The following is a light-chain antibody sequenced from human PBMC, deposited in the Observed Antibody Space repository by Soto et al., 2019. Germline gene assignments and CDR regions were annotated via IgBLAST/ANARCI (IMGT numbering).Light chain of an antibody. CDR3: QQRSNWPPEIT. Sequence: EIVLTQSPATLSLSPGERATLSCRASQSVSSYLAWYQQKPGQAPRLLIYDASNRATGIPARFSGSGSGTDFTLTIRSLEPEDFAVYYCQQRSNWPPEITFGGGTQVEIK. CDR2: DAS. J-gene: IGKJ4*01. CDR1: QSVSSY. V-gene: IGKV3-11*01.